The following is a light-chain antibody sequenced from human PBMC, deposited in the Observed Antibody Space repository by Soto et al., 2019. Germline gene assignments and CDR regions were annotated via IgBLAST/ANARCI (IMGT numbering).Light chain of an antibody. CDR1: SSNIGSNY. J-gene: IGLJ1*01. V-gene: IGLV1-47*01. Sequence: QSVLTQPPSASGIPGHRVTISYSGSSSNIGSNYVYWYQQLPGTAPKLLIYRNNQRPSGVPDRFSGSKSGTSASLAISGLRSEDEADYYCAAWDDSLSGFYVFGTGTKVTVL. CDR2: RNN. CDR3: AAWDDSLSGFYV.